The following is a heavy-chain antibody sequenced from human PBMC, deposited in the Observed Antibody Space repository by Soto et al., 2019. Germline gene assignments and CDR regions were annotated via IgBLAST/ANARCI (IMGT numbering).Heavy chain of an antibody. Sequence: SETLSLTCTVSGGSISSYYWSWIRQPAGKGLEWIGRIYTSGSGSTNYNPSLKSRVTMSGDTSKNQFFLILTSVTAADTAVYYCARHDTSGVDYFDYWGQGTLVTVSS. CDR2: IYTSGSGST. CDR1: GGSISSYY. CDR3: ARHDTSGVDYFDY. J-gene: IGHJ4*02. V-gene: IGHV4-4*07. D-gene: IGHD3-22*01.